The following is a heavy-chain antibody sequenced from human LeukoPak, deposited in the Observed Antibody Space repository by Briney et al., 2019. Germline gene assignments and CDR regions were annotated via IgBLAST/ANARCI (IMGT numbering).Heavy chain of an antibody. CDR2: INHSGST. CDR1: GGSFSGYY. Sequence: SETLSLTCAVYGGSFSGYYWSWIRQPPGKGLEWIGEINHSGSTNYNPSLKSRVTISVDTSKNQFSLKLNSVTAADTAVYYCARQGPLTTAVTTRTNPFDYWGPGTLVTVSS. D-gene: IGHD4-11*01. CDR3: ARQGPLTTAVTTRTNPFDY. J-gene: IGHJ4*02. V-gene: IGHV4-34*01.